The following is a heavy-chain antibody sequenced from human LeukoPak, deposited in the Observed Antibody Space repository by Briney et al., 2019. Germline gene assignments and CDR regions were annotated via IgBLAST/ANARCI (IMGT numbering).Heavy chain of an antibody. CDR2: MNPNSGNT. Sequence: ASVKVSCKASGYTFTSYDVNWVRQATGQGLEWMGWMNPNSGNTGLAQKFQGRVTLTRDTSLSTAYMELSNLRSDDTAVYYCARDEVVAAPNYFGMVVWGQGTTVSVSS. J-gene: IGHJ6*02. CDR1: GYTFTSYD. D-gene: IGHD2-15*01. CDR3: ARDEVVAAPNYFGMVV. V-gene: IGHV1-8*01.